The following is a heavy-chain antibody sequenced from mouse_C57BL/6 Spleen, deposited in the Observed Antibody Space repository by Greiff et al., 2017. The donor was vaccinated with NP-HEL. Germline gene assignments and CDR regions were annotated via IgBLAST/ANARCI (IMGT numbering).Heavy chain of an antibody. CDR3: ARGAGTSGYAMDY. D-gene: IGHD4-1*01. J-gene: IGHJ4*01. CDR1: GYTFTSYW. V-gene: IGHV1-50*01. CDR2: IDPSDSYT. Sequence: VQLQQPGAELVKPGASVKLSCKASGYTFTSYWMQWVKQRPGQGLEWIGEIDPSDSYTTYNQKFKGKATFTVDTSSSTAYMQLSSLTSEDSTVYYGARGAGTSGYAMDYGGQGTSVTVSA.